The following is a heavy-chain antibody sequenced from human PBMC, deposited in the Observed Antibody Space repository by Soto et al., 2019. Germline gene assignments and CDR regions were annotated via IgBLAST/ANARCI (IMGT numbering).Heavy chain of an antibody. Sequence: PGGSLRLSCAASGFAFSSYSMHLVRQAPGKGLEWVSSISSSSSYIYYADSVKGRFTISRYNAKNSLYLQMNSLRAEDTAVYYCARELRPCSSRGPDAYWAQGTLVTVSS. D-gene: IGHD6-13*01. CDR1: GFAFSSYS. CDR3: ARELRPCSSRGPDAY. J-gene: IGHJ4*02. V-gene: IGHV3-21*01. CDR2: ISSSSSYI.